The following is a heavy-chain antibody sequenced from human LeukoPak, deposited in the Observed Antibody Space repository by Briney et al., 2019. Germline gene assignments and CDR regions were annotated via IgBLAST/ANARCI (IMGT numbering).Heavy chain of an antibody. D-gene: IGHD3-22*01. CDR3: ARAQDYDSSGYYSRGFYGMDV. CDR1: GGSISSYY. J-gene: IGHJ6*02. CDR2: IYYSGST. V-gene: IGHV4-59*01. Sequence: PSETLSLTCTVSGGSISSYYRSWIRQPPGKGLEWIGYIYYSGSTNYNPSLKSRVTISVDTSKNQFSLKLSSVTAADTAVYYCARAQDYDSSGYYSRGFYGMDVWGQGTTVTVSS.